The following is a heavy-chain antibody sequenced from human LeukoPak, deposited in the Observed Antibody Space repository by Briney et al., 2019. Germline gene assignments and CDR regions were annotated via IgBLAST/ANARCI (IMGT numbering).Heavy chain of an antibody. CDR1: GYTFTSYG. V-gene: IGHV1-18*01. J-gene: IGHJ4*02. CDR2: ISAYNGNT. D-gene: IGHD6-13*01. Sequence: ASVKLSCKASGYTFTSYGITWVRQAPGQGLEWMGWISAYNGNTNYAQKLQGRVTMTKDTSPGTTYLQVRSLRSDGTAVYYCARDFPEVAAAGTPLDDYWGQGTLVTVSS. CDR3: ARDFPEVAAAGTPLDDY.